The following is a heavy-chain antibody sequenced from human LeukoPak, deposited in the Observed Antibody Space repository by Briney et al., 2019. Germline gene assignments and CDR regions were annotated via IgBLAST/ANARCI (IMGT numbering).Heavy chain of an antibody. CDR3: ARGAGGDLGYCSSTSCYNWFDP. CDR1: GYTFTSYD. D-gene: IGHD2-2*01. Sequence: ASVKVSCKASGYTFTSYDINWVRQATGQGLEWMGWMNPNSGNTGYAQKFQGRVTITRNTSISTAYMELSRLRSDDTAVYYCARGAGGDLGYCSSTSCYNWFDPWGQGTLVTVSS. J-gene: IGHJ5*02. V-gene: IGHV1-8*03. CDR2: MNPNSGNT.